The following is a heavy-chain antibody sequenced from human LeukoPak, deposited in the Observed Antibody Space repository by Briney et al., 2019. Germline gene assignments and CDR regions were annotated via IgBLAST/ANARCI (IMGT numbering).Heavy chain of an antibody. CDR3: ARHSRSVDYGSGSYTWDY. J-gene: IGHJ4*02. CDR2: IYYSGST. D-gene: IGHD3-10*01. CDR1: GGSVSSIIYY. Sequence: PSETLSLTCTVSGGSVSSIIYYWGWIRQPPGKGLEWIGTIYYSGSTYYSVSLKSRVTISVDTSRNQFSLKLSSVTAADTAVYYCARHSRSVDYGSGSYTWDYWGQGTLVTVSS. V-gene: IGHV4-39*01.